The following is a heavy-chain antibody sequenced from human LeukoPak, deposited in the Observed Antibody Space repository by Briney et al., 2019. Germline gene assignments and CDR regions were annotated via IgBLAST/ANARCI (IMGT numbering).Heavy chain of an antibody. Sequence: GGSLRLSCAASVFTFSSYAMSWVRQAPGKGLEWISAISGSGGSTYYADSVKGRFTISRDNSKNTLYLQMNSLRAEDTAVYYCAKESGYYYDSSGYYLDWGQGTMVTVSS. V-gene: IGHV3-23*01. CDR1: VFTFSSYA. D-gene: IGHD3-22*01. CDR3: AKESGYYYDSSGYYLD. CDR2: ISGSGGST. J-gene: IGHJ3*01.